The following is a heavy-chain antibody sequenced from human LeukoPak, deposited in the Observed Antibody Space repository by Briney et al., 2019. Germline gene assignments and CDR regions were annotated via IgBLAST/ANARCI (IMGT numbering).Heavy chain of an antibody. CDR1: GFTFSSYE. J-gene: IGHJ6*02. D-gene: IGHD2-15*01. Sequence: GGSLRLSCAASGFTFSSYEMNWVRQAPGKGLEWVSYISSSGSTIYYADSVKGRFTISRDNAKNSLYLQMNSLRAEDTAVYYCARDRLAEDIVVVVAAYGMDVWGQGTTVTVSS. CDR3: ARDRLAEDIVVVVAAYGMDV. V-gene: IGHV3-48*03. CDR2: ISSSGSTI.